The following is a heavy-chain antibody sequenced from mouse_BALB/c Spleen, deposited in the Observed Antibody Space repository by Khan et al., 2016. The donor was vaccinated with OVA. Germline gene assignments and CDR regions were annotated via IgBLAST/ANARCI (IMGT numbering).Heavy chain of an antibody. V-gene: IGHV3-5*02. D-gene: IGHD1-1*01. Sequence: EVQLQESGPGLVKPSQTVSLTCTVTGISITTGNYRWSWIRQFPGNKLEWIGNIYYSGTITYNPSLTSRTTTTRDTSKSQFFLEMNSLTAEDTATYYCARDYGSLYGYFDVWGAGTTVTVSS. J-gene: IGHJ1*01. CDR2: IYYSGTI. CDR1: GISITTGNYR. CDR3: ARDYGSLYGYFDV.